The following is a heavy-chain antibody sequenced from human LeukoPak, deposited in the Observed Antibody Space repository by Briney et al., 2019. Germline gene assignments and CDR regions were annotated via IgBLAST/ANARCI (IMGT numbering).Heavy chain of an antibody. V-gene: IGHV3-66*01. CDR3: ARDGYCSSTSCYGDGMDV. CDR1: GFTVSSNY. J-gene: IGHJ6*02. D-gene: IGHD2-2*03. CDR2: IYSDGST. Sequence: HLGGSLRLSCAASGFTVSSNYMSWVRQAPGKGLEWVSVIYSDGSTYYADSVKGRFTISRGNSKNTLYLQMNSLRAEDTAVYYCARDGYCSSTSCYGDGMDVWGQGTTVTVSS.